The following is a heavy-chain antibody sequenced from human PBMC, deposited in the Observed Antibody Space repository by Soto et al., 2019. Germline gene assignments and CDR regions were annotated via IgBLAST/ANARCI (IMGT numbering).Heavy chain of an antibody. D-gene: IGHD3-3*01. Sequence: QAQVVQSETEVKRPGASVKLSCKASGYTFSRYGISWVRQAPGQGLEWMGWINGYNGNTNYAQRLQDRVTMTADTYTNTVFLEVRSLTYENAEVYYCTRDLLFDFWTGFGDGFDIWGHGTLLIVSS. V-gene: IGHV1-18*01. CDR3: TRDLLFDFWTGFGDGFDI. J-gene: IGHJ3*02. CDR1: GYTFSRYG. CDR2: INGYNGNT.